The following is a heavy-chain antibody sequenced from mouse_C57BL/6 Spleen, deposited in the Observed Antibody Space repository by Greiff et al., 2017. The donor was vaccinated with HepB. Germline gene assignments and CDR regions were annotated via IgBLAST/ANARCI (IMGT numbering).Heavy chain of an antibody. V-gene: IGHV5-17*01. CDR3: AGGDYDGAWFAY. J-gene: IGHJ3*01. CDR1: GFTFSDYG. D-gene: IGHD2-4*01. CDR2: ISSGSSTI. Sequence: EVQRVESGGGLVKPGGSLKLSCAASGFTFSDYGMHWVRQAPEKGLEWVAYISSGSSTIYYADTVKGRFTISRDNAKNTLFLQMTGLRSEDTAMYYCAGGDYDGAWFAYWGQGTLVTVSA.